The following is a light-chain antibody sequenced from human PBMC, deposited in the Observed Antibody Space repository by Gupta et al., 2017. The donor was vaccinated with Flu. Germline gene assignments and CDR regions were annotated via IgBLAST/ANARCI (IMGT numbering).Light chain of an antibody. CDR3: QQDASTPRT. J-gene: IGKJ1*01. CDR1: QSVLYSSNNKNY. CDR2: WAS. Sequence: DIVMTQPPDSLAVSLGERATINCKSSQSVLYSSNNKNYLAWYQQKPGQPPKLLIYWASTRESGVPDRFSGSGSGTDFTLTISRLQAEDVAVYYCQQDASTPRTFGQGTKVEIK. V-gene: IGKV4-1*01.